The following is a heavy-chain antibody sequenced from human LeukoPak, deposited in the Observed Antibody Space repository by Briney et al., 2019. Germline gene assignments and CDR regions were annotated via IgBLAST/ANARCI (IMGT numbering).Heavy chain of an antibody. J-gene: IGHJ4*02. CDR2: ISAYNGNT. CDR1: GGTFSSYA. V-gene: IGHV1-18*01. CDR3: ARADVTMIVAY. D-gene: IGHD3-22*01. Sequence: ASVKVSCKASGGTFSSYAISWVRQAPGQGLEWMGWISAYNGNTNYAQKLQGRVTMATDTSTSTAYMELRSLRSDDTAVYYCARADVTMIVAYWGQGTLVTVSS.